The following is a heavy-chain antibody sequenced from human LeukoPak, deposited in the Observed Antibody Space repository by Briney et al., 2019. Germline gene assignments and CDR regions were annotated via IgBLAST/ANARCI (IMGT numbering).Heavy chain of an antibody. J-gene: IGHJ5*02. V-gene: IGHV4-59*01. D-gene: IGHD3-10*01. CDR3: ARGLYGSGSYRWFDP. CDR1: GGSISSYY. CDR2: IYYSGST. Sequence: SETLSLTCTVSGGSISSYYWSWIRQPPGKGLEWIGYIYYSGSTNYYPSLKSRVTISVDTSKNQFSLKLSSVTAADTAVYYCARGLYGSGSYRWFDPWGQGTLVTVSS.